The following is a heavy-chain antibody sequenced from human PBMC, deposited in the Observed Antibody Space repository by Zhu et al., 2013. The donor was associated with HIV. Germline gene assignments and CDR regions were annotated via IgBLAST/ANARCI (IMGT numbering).Heavy chain of an antibody. CDR3: ARGRYSNRGHFFDY. Sequence: QVQLQESGPGLVKPSGTLSLTCAVSGGSISSTNWWTWVRQPPGKGLEWIGEMNHRGTTNYKPSLKGRVTISVDPSKNQFSLTMNSTTAADAAVYYCARGRYSNRGHFFDYWGRGALVTVSS. D-gene: IGHD4-4*01. CDR1: GGSISSTNW. V-gene: IGHV4-4*02. J-gene: IGHJ4*02. CDR2: MNHRGTT.